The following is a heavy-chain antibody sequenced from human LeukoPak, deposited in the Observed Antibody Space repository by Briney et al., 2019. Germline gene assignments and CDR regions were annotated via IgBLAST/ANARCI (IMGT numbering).Heavy chain of an antibody. Sequence: GRSLRLSCAASGFTFSSYGMHWVRQAPGKGLEWVAVIWYDGSNKYYADSVKGRFTISRDNAKNSLYLQMNSLRAEDTAVYYCARLIRPYFDYWGQGTLVTVSS. CDR2: IWYDGSNK. CDR3: ARLIRPYFDY. V-gene: IGHV3-33*01. J-gene: IGHJ4*02. CDR1: GFTFSSYG.